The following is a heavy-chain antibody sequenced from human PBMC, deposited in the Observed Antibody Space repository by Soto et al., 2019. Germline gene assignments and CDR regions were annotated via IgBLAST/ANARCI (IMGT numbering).Heavy chain of an antibody. Sequence: QVQLQESGPGLVKPSQTLSLTCTVSGGSISSGDYYWSWIRQPPGKGLEWIGYIYYSGSTYYNPSFKSRVTISVDTSKTQFSLQLSSVTAADTAVYYCARVGGFGATTIDYWGQGTLVTVSS. CDR2: IYYSGST. V-gene: IGHV4-30-4*01. D-gene: IGHD3-10*01. CDR1: GGSISSGDYY. J-gene: IGHJ4*02. CDR3: ARVGGFGATTIDY.